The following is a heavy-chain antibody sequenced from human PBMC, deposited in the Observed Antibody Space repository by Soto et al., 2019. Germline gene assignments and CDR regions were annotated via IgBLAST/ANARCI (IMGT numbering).Heavy chain of an antibody. V-gene: IGHV1-18*01. Sequence: ASVKVSCKASGYTFTSYGISWVRQAPGQGLEWMGWISAYNGNTNYAQKLQGRVTMTTDTSTSTAYMELRSLRSDDTAVYYCARVDFMVRGVIIEGYGMDGWGQGNTVTFSS. CDR2: ISAYNGNT. D-gene: IGHD3-10*01. J-gene: IGHJ6*02. CDR1: GYTFTSYG. CDR3: ARVDFMVRGVIIEGYGMDG.